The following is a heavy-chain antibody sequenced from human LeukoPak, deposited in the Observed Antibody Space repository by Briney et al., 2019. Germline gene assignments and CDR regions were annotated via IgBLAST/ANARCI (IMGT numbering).Heavy chain of an antibody. CDR2: IYYSGST. D-gene: IGHD3-22*01. J-gene: IGHJ3*02. Sequence: PSETLSLTCAVYGGSFSGYYWGWIRQPPGKGLEWIGSIYYSGSTYYNPSLKSRVTISVDTSKNQFSLKLSSVTAADTAVYYCAGSMIVVVIITGAFDIWGQGTWSPSLQ. CDR1: GGSFSGYY. CDR3: AGSMIVVVIITGAFDI. V-gene: IGHV4-39*01.